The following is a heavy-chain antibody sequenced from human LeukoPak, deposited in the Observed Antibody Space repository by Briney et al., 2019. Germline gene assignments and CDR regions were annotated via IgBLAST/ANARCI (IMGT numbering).Heavy chain of an antibody. CDR2: MYTSGST. V-gene: IGHV4-61*02. D-gene: IGHD3-10*01. Sequence: SETLSLTCTVSGVSISNGTYYWNWIRQPAGKGLEYIGRMYTSGSTNYNPSLKSRVSMSVDTSKNHFSLKLSSVTAADTAVYYCARWTTLVRGFDYWGQGTLVTVSS. CDR3: ARWTTLVRGFDY. CDR1: GVSISNGTYY. J-gene: IGHJ4*02.